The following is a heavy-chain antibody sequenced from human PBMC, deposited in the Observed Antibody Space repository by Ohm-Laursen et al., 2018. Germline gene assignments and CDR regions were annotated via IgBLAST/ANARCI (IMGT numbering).Heavy chain of an antibody. CDR3: AMPDYYDSSGSPDY. D-gene: IGHD3-22*01. CDR2: IYYSGST. J-gene: IGHJ4*02. CDR1: GGSISSYY. Sequence: TLSLTCTVSGGSISSYYWAWIRQPPGKGLEWIGSIYYSGSTYYNSSLKSRVTISVDKSKNQFSLKMSSVTAADTATYYCAMPDYYDSSGSPDYWGQGTLVTVSS. V-gene: IGHV4-39*01.